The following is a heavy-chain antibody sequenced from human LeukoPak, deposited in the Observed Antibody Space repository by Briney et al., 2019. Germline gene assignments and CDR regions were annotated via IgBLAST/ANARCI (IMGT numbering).Heavy chain of an antibody. D-gene: IGHD3-16*01. Sequence: GGSLRLSCATSGFTLTTSAMNSFRQAPGKGLEWVSSISGSGSSTTYAASVNGRLTISRDNSKNTLYLQMNSLRAEDTAVYYCAKGTCIANTCYGNACDMWGQGTMVTVSS. CDR3: AKGTCIANTCYGNACDM. CDR2: ISGSGSST. CDR1: GFTLTTSA. J-gene: IGHJ3*02. V-gene: IGHV3-23*01.